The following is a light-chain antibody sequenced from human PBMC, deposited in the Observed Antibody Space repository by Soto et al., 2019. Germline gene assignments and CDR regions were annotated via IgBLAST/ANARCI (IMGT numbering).Light chain of an antibody. J-gene: IGKJ4*01. CDR1: QSISSH. V-gene: IGKV3-11*01. CDR2: DAS. Sequence: EIVLTQSPATLSLSPGERATLSCRASQSISSHLFWYQQTPRQAPRLLMYDASNRATGIPAMISSSGSGTDSPLTISSLEAEDFAVYYCQQRTTPLLTFGGGTKVEIK. CDR3: QQRTTPLLT.